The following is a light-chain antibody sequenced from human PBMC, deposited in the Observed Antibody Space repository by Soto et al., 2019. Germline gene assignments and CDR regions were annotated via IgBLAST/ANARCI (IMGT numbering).Light chain of an antibody. CDR3: QQYGSSPPWT. Sequence: EIVVTQSPGTLSLSPWERATLSCRASQSVSSSYLAWYQQKPGQAPRLLIYGASSRATGIPDRFSGSGSGTDFTLTISRLEPEDFAVYYCQQYGSSPPWTFGQGTKVDIK. CDR2: GAS. V-gene: IGKV3-20*01. J-gene: IGKJ1*01. CDR1: QSVSSSY.